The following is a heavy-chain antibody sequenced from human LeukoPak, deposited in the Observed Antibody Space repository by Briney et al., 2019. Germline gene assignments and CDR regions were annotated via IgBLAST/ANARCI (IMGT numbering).Heavy chain of an antibody. J-gene: IGHJ4*01. Sequence: GGSLRLSCAASGFTFSNSAMSWVRQAPGKGLEWVSTLSGSGITTYYADSVKGRFTISRDNSKNTLYLQMNTLRAEDSALYYCAKGIYSSGWSYFDYWGHGTLVTVSS. CDR1: GFTFSNSA. V-gene: IGHV3-23*01. CDR2: LSGSGITT. D-gene: IGHD6-19*01. CDR3: AKGIYSSGWSYFDY.